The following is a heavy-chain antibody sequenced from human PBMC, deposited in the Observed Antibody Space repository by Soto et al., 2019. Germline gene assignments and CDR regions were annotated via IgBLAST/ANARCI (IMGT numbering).Heavy chain of an antibody. V-gene: IGHV4-59*08. CDR3: VRQGIDYLHGLVDV. CDR2: VYYTGDT. J-gene: IGHJ6*02. CDR1: SGPDRSHN. D-gene: IGHD4-17*01. Sequence: QVQLQQSGPRLVKPSETLSLTCTVSSGPDRSHNWGWIRQPPGRGLEWIGYVYYTGDTAYNPSLRGRVTISADTSTTDISLTMTSVTAADTAVYYGVRQGIDYLHGLVDVWGQGTTVSVSS.